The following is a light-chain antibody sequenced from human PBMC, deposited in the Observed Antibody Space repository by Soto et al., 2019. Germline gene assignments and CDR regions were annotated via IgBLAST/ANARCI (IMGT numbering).Light chain of an antibody. Sequence: EIVLTQSPGTLSLSPGESATLSCRASQSISFNYLAWYHQKPGQAPRLLIYGASNRATGIPDRFSGSGSGTDFTLTINRLEPEDFAVYYCQQYGSSLYTFGQGTKVDIK. CDR1: QSISFNY. J-gene: IGKJ2*01. CDR2: GAS. CDR3: QQYGSSLYT. V-gene: IGKV3-20*01.